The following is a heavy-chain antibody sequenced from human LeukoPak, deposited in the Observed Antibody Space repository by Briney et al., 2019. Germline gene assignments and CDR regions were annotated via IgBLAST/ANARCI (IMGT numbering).Heavy chain of an antibody. J-gene: IGHJ4*02. CDR2: ISSSGAST. V-gene: IGHV3-23*01. Sequence: GGSLRLSCAASGFTFSDYYMSWIRQAPGKGLEWVSAISSSGASTYYADSVKGRFTISRDNSKNTLYLQVNSLRAEDTAVYYCAKRRAVPDPQRGLDYWGQGTLVTVSS. CDR1: GFTFSDYY. CDR3: AKRRAVPDPQRGLDY. D-gene: IGHD6-19*01.